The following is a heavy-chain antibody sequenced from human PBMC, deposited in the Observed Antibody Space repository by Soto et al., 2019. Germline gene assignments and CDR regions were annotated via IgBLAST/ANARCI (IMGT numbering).Heavy chain of an antibody. J-gene: IGHJ6*02. CDR2: IYPGDSDT. Sequence: GESLKISCKGSGYSFTSYWIGWVRQMPGKGLEWMGIIYPGDSDTRYSPSFQGQATISADKSISTAYLQWSSLKASDTAMYYCARHGGLGGVFTIFGVVTPPDYGMDVWGQGTTVTVSS. CDR1: GYSFTSYW. V-gene: IGHV5-51*01. D-gene: IGHD3-3*01. CDR3: ARHGGLGGVFTIFGVVTPPDYGMDV.